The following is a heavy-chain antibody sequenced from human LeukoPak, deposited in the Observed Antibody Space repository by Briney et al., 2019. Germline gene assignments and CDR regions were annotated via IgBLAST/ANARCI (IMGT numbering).Heavy chain of an antibody. CDR2: MNPNNGYT. CDR1: GYTSFSYD. V-gene: IGHV1-8*01. D-gene: IGHD2-2*01. Sequence: ASVKVSCKASGYTSFSYDFNWVRQATGQGLEWMGWMNPNNGYTGFAQKFQGRVTMTRDASIATTYMELSSLRSDDTAVYYCATLGAYCASTSCYGRFDHWGQGTLVTVSS. CDR3: ATLGAYCASTSCYGRFDH. J-gene: IGHJ4*02.